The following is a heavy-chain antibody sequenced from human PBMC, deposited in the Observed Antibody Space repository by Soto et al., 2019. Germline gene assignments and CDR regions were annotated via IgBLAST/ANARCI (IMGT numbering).Heavy chain of an antibody. D-gene: IGHD4-17*01. J-gene: IGHJ4*02. CDR2: MTPSSGKT. CDR1: GYIFTSYD. V-gene: IGHV1-8*01. Sequence: EASVKVSCKASGYIFTSYDINWVRQATGQGLEWMGWMTPSSGKTGYVQKFQGRVTMTRNTSVSTAYLELSSLTSDDTAVYYCVGGPVTTSVYSGQGPQVTVSS. CDR3: VGGPVTTSVY.